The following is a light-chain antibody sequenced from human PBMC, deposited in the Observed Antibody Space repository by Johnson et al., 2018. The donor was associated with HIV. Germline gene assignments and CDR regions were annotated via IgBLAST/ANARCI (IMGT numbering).Light chain of an antibody. V-gene: IGLV1-51*02. CDR3: GIWDASLSPLYV. J-gene: IGLJ1*01. CDR2: EDN. CDR1: ISNIESYF. Sequence: SVLTQPPSVSAAPGQRVNISCSGNISNIESYFVSWYQQLPGAAPTLLIYEDNKRPSGIPDRFSGSKSGATATLGLTGLQTGDEADYYCGIWDASLSPLYVFGSGTTITVL.